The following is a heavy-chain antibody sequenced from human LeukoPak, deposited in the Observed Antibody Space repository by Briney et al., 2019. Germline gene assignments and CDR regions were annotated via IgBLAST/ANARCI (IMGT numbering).Heavy chain of an antibody. V-gene: IGHV3-23*01. CDR1: GFTFSDYA. D-gene: IGHD3-16*02. J-gene: IGHJ4*02. CDR3: ARHDSFIPY. CDR2: ISDSGAGT. Sequence: PGGSLRLSCVASGFTFSDYAMSWVRQAPGKGLEWVSGISDSGAGTYCTDSVKGRCTISRDNSRNTVSLQLNNLRAEDTAVYFCARHDSFIPYWGQGTLVTVTS.